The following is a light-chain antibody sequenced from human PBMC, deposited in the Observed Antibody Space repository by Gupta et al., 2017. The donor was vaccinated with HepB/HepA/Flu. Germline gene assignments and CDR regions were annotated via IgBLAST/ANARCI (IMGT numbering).Light chain of an antibody. CDR3: SSYTSSSTLVV. J-gene: IGLJ2*01. Sequence: QSALTQPASVSGSPGQSHTISCPGTGSDVGSYNYVSWYQQNPGNAPQLMIYDVSYRPSGVSNRFSGSKSGNTASLTISGLQAEDEADYYCSSYTSSSTLVVFGGGTKLTVL. CDR2: DVS. V-gene: IGLV2-14*01. CDR1: GSDVGSYNY.